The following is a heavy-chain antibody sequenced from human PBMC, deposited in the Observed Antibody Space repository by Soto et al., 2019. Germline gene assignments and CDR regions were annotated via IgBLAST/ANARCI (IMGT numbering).Heavy chain of an antibody. CDR3: ASGGTTPNWFDP. J-gene: IGHJ5*02. CDR1: GFTFGFNA. D-gene: IGHD1-7*01. CDR2: ISAGGVST. V-gene: IGHV3-23*01. Sequence: GGSLRLSCAATGFTFGFNALSWVRQAPGKGLEWVSSISAGGVSTNYADSVRGRFTISRDNSKNSLYLQMNSLRDEDTAVYYCASGGTTPNWFDPWGQGTLVTVSS.